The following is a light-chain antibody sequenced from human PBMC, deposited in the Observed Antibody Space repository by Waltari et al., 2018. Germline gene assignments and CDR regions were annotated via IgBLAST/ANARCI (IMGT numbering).Light chain of an antibody. J-gene: IGLJ2*01. V-gene: IGLV2-23*02. Sequence: QSALTQPAPVSGSPGQSITIPCPGTSRDVGINNFVSWYQQRPGKAPKVKIYEVNKRPSGVSTRFSGSKSGNTASLTISGLQADDEADYYCCSYAGSHSVLFGGGTRLAVL. CDR3: CSYAGSHSVL. CDR1: SRDVGINNF. CDR2: EVN.